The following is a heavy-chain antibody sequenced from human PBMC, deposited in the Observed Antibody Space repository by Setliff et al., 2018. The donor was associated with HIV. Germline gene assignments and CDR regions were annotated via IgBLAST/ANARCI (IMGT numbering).Heavy chain of an antibody. CDR1: SGYMSGHF. CDR3: ARAKLGWRPYAMDV. J-gene: IGHJ6*02. CDR2: IYLGETT. Sequence: SETLSLTCTVSSGYMSGHFWTWIRQTPGEGLEWIGNIYLGETTNYNPSLKSRATISLDTSKRQFSLNLNSVTAADTAVYYCARAKLGWRPYAMDVWGQGTAVTVSS. V-gene: IGHV4-59*11. D-gene: IGHD6-13*01.